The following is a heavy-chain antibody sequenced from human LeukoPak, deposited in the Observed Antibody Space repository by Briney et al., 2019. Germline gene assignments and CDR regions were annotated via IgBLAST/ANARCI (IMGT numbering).Heavy chain of an antibody. CDR3: ARAESSGWGGYYGMDV. CDR1: GFTFRTYG. J-gene: IGHJ6*02. Sequence: GRSLRLSCAASGFTFRTYGMHWLRQAPGKGPEWVTFISYDGNDKKYGASVKGRFTVSRDKSENTLYLQMNSLRAEDTAVCYCARAESSGWGGYYGMDVWGQGTTVTVSS. V-gene: IGHV3-30*04. D-gene: IGHD6-19*01. CDR2: ISYDGNDK.